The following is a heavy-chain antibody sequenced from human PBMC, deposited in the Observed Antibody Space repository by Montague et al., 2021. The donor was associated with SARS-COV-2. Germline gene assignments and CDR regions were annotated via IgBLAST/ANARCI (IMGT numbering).Heavy chain of an antibody. Sequence: SETLSLTCTVSGGSISSFYWSWFRQPPGKGLEWIGYISDSGSTNYNPSLTSRVTMSVDTSKNQFSLKVNSVSAADTAVYYCACQYSATLPAVYWGQGTLVTVSS. J-gene: IGHJ4*02. V-gene: IGHV4-59*08. D-gene: IGHD2-15*01. CDR2: ISDSGST. CDR3: ACQYSATLPAVY. CDR1: GGSISSFY.